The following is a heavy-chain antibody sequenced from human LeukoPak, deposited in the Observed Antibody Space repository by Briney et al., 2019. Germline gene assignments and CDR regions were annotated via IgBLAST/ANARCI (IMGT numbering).Heavy chain of an antibody. CDR3: ARPLKDSSSSNWFDP. V-gene: IGHV1-2*02. CDR2: INPNSGGT. D-gene: IGHD6-6*01. J-gene: IGHJ5*02. Sequence: ASVKVSCKASGYTFTGYYMHWVRQAPGQGLEWMGWINPNSGGTNYAQKFQGRVTMTRDTSISTAYMELSRLRPDDTAVYYCARPLKDSSSSNWFDPWGQRTLVTVSS. CDR1: GYTFTGYY.